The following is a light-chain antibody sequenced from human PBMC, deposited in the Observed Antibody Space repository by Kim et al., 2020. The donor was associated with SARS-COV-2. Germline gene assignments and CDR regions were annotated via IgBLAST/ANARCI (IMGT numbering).Light chain of an antibody. CDR3: QSADGSGTYV. J-gene: IGLJ1*01. CDR2: KDS. V-gene: IGLV3-25*03. CDR1: ALPEKQ. Sequence: VSPGQTARITCSGDALPEKQTYWYQQKSGRAPLRLIYKDSERPSGIPGRFSGSSSGTTVTLTISGVQAEDDADYYCQSADGSGTYVFGTGTKVTVL.